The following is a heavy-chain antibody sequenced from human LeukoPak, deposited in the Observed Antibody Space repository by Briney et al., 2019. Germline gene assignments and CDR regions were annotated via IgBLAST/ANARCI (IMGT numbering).Heavy chain of an antibody. Sequence: GGSLRLSCAASGFTFSSYSMNWVRQAPGKGLEWVSSISSSSSYIYYADSVKGRFTISRDNAKNSLYLQISSLRAAHTAVYYCARDVSISGWYGDYWGQGTLVTVSS. V-gene: IGHV3-21*01. D-gene: IGHD6-19*01. CDR2: ISSSSSYI. J-gene: IGHJ4*02. CDR1: GFTFSSYS. CDR3: ARDVSISGWYGDY.